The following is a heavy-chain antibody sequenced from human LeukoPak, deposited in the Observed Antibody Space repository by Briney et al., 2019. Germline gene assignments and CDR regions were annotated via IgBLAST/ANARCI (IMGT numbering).Heavy chain of an antibody. CDR3: ATDHSMANTAWWFDP. J-gene: IGHJ6*04. Sequence: ASVKVSCKASGYTITNNYMHWVRQAPGQGLEWMGVINPSGTGTSYAQKFQGRITMSRDTSTSTVYMGLSSLRSEDTAFYYCATDHSMANTAWWFDPWGRGTTVTISS. V-gene: IGHV1-46*01. CDR2: INPSGTGT. D-gene: IGHD2-15*01. CDR1: GYTITNNY.